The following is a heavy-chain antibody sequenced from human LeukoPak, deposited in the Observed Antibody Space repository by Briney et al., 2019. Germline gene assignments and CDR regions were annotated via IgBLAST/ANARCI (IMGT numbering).Heavy chain of an antibody. D-gene: IGHD3-22*01. CDR1: GGTFSSYA. CDR2: IIPILGIA. Sequence: SVKVSCKASGGTFSSYAISWVRQAPGQGLEWMGRIIPILGIANYAQKFQGRVTITADKSMSTAYMELSSLRSEDTAVYYCARGPYYYDSSGYKSDPWGQGTLVTVSS. V-gene: IGHV1-69*04. CDR3: ARGPYYYDSSGYKSDP. J-gene: IGHJ5*02.